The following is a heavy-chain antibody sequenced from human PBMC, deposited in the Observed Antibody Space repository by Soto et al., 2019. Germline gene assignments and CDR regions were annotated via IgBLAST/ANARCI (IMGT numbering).Heavy chain of an antibody. CDR1: GFTFYTYG. CDR3: ARIDCTGNNCNPYYHYGMDV. Sequence: PGVSLRLSCAASGFTFYTYGMHWVRQVPGKGLQWVAVIWYDGGTKYYADSVRGRFTVSRDNSKNTMYPQMNSLRDEDTAVYYCARIDCTGNNCNPYYHYGMDVWGQGTTVTVSS. J-gene: IGHJ6*02. V-gene: IGHV3-33*01. D-gene: IGHD2-8*02. CDR2: IWYDGGTK.